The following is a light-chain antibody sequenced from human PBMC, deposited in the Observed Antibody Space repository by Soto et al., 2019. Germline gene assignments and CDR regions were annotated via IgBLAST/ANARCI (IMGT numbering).Light chain of an antibody. CDR2: KSS. J-gene: IGKJ1*01. V-gene: IGKV1-5*03. CDR1: QSISSW. Sequence: DIQMTQSPSTLSASVGDRVTITCRASQSISSWLAWYQQKPGKAPKLLIYKSSSLESGVPSRFSGSWSGTEFTLTISSLQPDDFATYYFQQYNSYPWTFGQGTKVEIK. CDR3: QQYNSYPWT.